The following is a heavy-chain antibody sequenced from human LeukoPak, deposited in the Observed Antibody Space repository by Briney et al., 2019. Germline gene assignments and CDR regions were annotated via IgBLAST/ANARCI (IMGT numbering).Heavy chain of an antibody. J-gene: IGHJ4*02. V-gene: IGHV4-39*07. Sequence: PSETLSLTCTVSGGSISSSSYYWGWIRQPPGKGLEWIGSIYYSGSTYYNPSLKSRVTISVDTSKNQFSLKLSSVTAADTAVYYCARLYSSSSYFDYWGQGTLVTVSS. D-gene: IGHD6-6*01. CDR3: ARLYSSSSYFDY. CDR2: IYYSGST. CDR1: GGSISSSSYY.